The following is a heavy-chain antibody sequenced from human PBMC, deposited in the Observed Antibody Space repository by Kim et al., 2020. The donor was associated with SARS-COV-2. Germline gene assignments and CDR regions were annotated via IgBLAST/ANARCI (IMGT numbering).Heavy chain of an antibody. D-gene: IGHD3-22*01. V-gene: IGHV3-30*01. J-gene: IGHJ4*02. Sequence: VKGRFTSSRDNSRKTLYLQMNSLRAEDTAVYYCARDRTRPKSSGYIPSVYWGQGTLVTVSS. CDR3: ARDRTRPKSSGYIPSVY.